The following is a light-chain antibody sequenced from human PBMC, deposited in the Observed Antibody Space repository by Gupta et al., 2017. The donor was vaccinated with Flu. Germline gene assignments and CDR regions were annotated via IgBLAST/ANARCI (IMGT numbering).Light chain of an antibody. CDR2: DVD. CDR1: SSDVGGYNY. Sequence: QSALTPPVSVSGSPGPPITISCTGTSSDVGGYNYVSWYQQHPGKVPRLIIYDVDNRPSGSSNRFSGSKSGNTAYLTISGLQAEDEADYYCSSYTTTKAGIFGGGTRLTVL. J-gene: IGLJ2*01. CDR3: SSYTTTKAGI. V-gene: IGLV2-14*03.